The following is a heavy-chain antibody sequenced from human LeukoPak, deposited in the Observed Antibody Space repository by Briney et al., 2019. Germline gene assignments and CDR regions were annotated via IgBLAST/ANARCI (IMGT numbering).Heavy chain of an antibody. D-gene: IGHD2-2*01. CDR1: RYTFTSYD. J-gene: IGHJ6*02. CDR3: AKYCSSTSCPYGMDV. CDR2: MNPNSGNT. V-gene: IGHV1-8*01. Sequence: ASVKVSCKASRYTFTSYDINWVRQATGQGLEWMGWMNPNSGNTGYAQKFQGRVTMTRNTSISTAYMELSSLRSEDTALYYCAKYCSSTSCPYGMDVWGQGTTVTVSS.